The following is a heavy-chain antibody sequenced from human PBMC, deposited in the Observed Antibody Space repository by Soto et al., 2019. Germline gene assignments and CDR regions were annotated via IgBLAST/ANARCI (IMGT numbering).Heavy chain of an antibody. J-gene: IGHJ5*02. Sequence: SETLSLTCTVSGGSISTSSYYWGWIRQPPGKGLEWIGTIYYSGSTYYNPSLKSRITISVDTSKNQFSLRLSSVTATDTAVYYCARVSSPGHYNWFDPWGQGTLVTVSS. D-gene: IGHD6-13*01. CDR3: ARVSSPGHYNWFDP. V-gene: IGHV4-39*01. CDR2: IYYSGST. CDR1: GGSISTSSYY.